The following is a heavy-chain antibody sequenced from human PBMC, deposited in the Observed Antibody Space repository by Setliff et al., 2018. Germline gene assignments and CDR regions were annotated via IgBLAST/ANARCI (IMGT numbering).Heavy chain of an antibody. CDR2: MNPNSGNT. J-gene: IGHJ4*02. V-gene: IGHV1-8*02. CDR3: ARGLYYGDSDFDY. CDR1: GYTFTSYD. Sequence: ASVKVSCKASGYTFTSYDINWVRQATGQGLEWMGWMNPNSGNTGYAQKFQGRATMTRNTSISTAYMELSSLRSEDTAAYYCARGLYYGDSDFDYWGQGTLVTVSS. D-gene: IGHD4-17*01.